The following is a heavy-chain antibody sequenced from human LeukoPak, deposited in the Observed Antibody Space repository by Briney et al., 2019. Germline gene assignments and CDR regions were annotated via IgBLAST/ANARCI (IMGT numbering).Heavy chain of an antibody. D-gene: IGHD3-10*01. CDR3: ARSITMVRGAPGGY. J-gene: IGHJ4*02. V-gene: IGHV4-34*01. CDR1: GGSFSGYY. CDR2: INHSGST. Sequence: SETLSLTCAVYGGSFSGYYWSWIRQPPGKGLEWIGEINHSGSTNYNPSLKSRVTISVDTSKNQFSLKLSSVTAADTAVYYCARSITMVRGAPGGYWDQGTLVTVSS.